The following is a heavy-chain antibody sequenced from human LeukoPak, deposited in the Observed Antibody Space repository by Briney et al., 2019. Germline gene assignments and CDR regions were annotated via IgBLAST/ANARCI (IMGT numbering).Heavy chain of an antibody. CDR1: GYTFTSNY. Sequence: GASVKVSCMASGYTFTSNYIHWVRQAPGQGLEWMGMIYPRDGSTSYAQKFQGRVTVTRDTSMSTVHMELSGLRSEDTAVYYCARDQEGFDYWGQGTLVTVSS. V-gene: IGHV1-46*01. CDR2: IYPRDGST. CDR3: ARDQEGFDY. J-gene: IGHJ4*02.